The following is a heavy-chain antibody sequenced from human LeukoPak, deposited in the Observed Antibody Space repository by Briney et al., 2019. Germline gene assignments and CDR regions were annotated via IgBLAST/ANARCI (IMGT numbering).Heavy chain of an antibody. J-gene: IGHJ3*01. D-gene: IGHD7-27*01. CDR3: ARHLTGERAFDL. V-gene: IGHV4-34*12. CDR2: IIPRGSA. Sequence: SETLSLTCAVYGGSFSGYYWSWIRQPPGKGLEWIGEIIPRGSASYNPSLKSRITISIDTSKNQFSLKLNSVTAADTAAYYCARHLTGERAFDLWGQGTVVTVSS. CDR1: GGSFSGYY.